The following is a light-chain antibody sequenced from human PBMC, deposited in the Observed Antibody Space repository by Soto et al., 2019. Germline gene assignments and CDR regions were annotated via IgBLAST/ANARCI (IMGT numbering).Light chain of an antibody. CDR1: QSISHW. CDR3: QQYNTFWT. V-gene: IGKV1-5*01. Sequence: IQMTQSPSTLSASVWDRVTITFRASQSISHWLAWYQQKPGKAPKFLIYDASSLESGVPSRFSGSGSGTEFTLTISSLQPDDFATYYCQQYNTFWTFGPGTKVDIK. J-gene: IGKJ1*01. CDR2: DAS.